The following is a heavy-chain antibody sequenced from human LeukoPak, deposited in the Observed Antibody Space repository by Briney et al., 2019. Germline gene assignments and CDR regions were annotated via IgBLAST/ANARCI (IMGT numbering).Heavy chain of an antibody. CDR3: ARESPYCSSTSCYRHYYYYYYMDV. CDR1: GGSFSGYY. D-gene: IGHD2-2*01. J-gene: IGHJ6*03. CDR2: INHRGST. Sequence: SETLSLTCAVYGGSFSGYYWSWLRQPPGKGGEWIGEINHRGSTNYNPSLKSRVTISVDTSKNQFSLKLSSVTAADTAVYYCARESPYCSSTSCYRHYYYYYYMDVWGKGTTVTVSS. V-gene: IGHV4-34*01.